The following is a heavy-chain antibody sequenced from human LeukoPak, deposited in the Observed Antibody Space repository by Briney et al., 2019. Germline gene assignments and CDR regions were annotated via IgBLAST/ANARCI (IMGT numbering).Heavy chain of an antibody. Sequence: GGSLRLSCAASGFNFRGYWMTWVRQAPGKGLQWVASIKQDGSDSYHVDSVKGRFTISRDNAKNSLFLQMNSLRAEDTAVYYCARSSRQKLEHYDYYYIDVWGKGTTVTVSS. CDR1: GFNFRGYW. V-gene: IGHV3-7*03. D-gene: IGHD1-1*01. CDR2: IKQDGSDS. J-gene: IGHJ6*03. CDR3: ARSSRQKLEHYDYYYIDV.